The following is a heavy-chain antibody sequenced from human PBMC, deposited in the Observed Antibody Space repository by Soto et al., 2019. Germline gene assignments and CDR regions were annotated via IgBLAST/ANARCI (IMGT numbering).Heavy chain of an antibody. Sequence: QVQLVQSGAEVKKPGASVKVSCKASGYTFNRYGISWVRQAPGQGLEWMGWISAYNGNTNYAQKLQGRVTMTTDTPTSKAYMELRSVRSGDTAVYYCAREGYYGSGSADYWGQGTLVTVSS. CDR3: AREGYYGSGSADY. CDR2: ISAYNGNT. D-gene: IGHD3-10*01. CDR1: GYTFNRYG. V-gene: IGHV1-18*01. J-gene: IGHJ4*02.